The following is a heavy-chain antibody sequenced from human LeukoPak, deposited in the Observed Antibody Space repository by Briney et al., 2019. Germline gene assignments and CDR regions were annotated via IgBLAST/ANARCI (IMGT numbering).Heavy chain of an antibody. Sequence: GGSLRLSCAASGFTFSSYSMNWVRQAPGKGLEWVSSISSSSSYIYYADSVKGRFTISRDNAKNSLYLQMNSLRAEDTAVYYCAREGSGSRGGIDYWGQGTLVTVSS. CDR3: AREGSGSRGGIDY. CDR1: GFTFSSYS. D-gene: IGHD3-10*01. CDR2: ISSSSSYI. V-gene: IGHV3-21*01. J-gene: IGHJ4*02.